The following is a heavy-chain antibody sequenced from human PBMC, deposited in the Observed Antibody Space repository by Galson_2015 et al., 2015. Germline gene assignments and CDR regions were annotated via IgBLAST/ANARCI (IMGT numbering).Heavy chain of an antibody. Sequence: VSCKASGYTFTSYGISWVRQAPGQGLEWMGWISAYNGNTNYAQKLQGRVTMTTDTSTSTAYMELRSLRSDDTAVYYCARVSCSGGSCPHDYWGQGTLVTVSS. V-gene: IGHV1-18*01. CDR3: ARVSCSGGSCPHDY. CDR2: ISAYNGNT. J-gene: IGHJ4*02. CDR1: GYTFTSYG. D-gene: IGHD2-15*01.